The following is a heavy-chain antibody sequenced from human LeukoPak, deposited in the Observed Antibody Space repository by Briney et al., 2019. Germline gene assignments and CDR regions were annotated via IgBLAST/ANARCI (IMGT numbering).Heavy chain of an antibody. CDR2: ISGSGGST. V-gene: IGHV3-23*01. CDR3: AKGVGTNKGGYYFDY. Sequence: GGSLRLSCAASGFAFSTFAMSWVRQAPGKGLDWVSSISGSGGSTYYADSVKGRFTISRDSSKNTLYLQMNSLRAEETAVYYCAKGVGTNKGGYYFDYWGQGTPVTVSS. J-gene: IGHJ4*02. CDR1: GFAFSTFA. D-gene: IGHD1-26*01.